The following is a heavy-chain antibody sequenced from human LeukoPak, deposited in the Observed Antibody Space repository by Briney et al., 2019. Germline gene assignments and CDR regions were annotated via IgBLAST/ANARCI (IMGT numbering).Heavy chain of an antibody. CDR3: PFMFRGVYYMDV. D-gene: IGHD3-10*01. CDR2: IRYDGNNK. V-gene: IGHV3-30*02. CDR1: GFAFSSSG. Sequence: GGSLRLSCAASGFAFSSSGMHWVRQAPGKGLEWVAFIRYDGNNKYYADSVKGRFTISRDNSKNTLYLQMNSLRAEDTAVYYCPFMFRGVYYMDVWGKGTTVTVSS. J-gene: IGHJ6*03.